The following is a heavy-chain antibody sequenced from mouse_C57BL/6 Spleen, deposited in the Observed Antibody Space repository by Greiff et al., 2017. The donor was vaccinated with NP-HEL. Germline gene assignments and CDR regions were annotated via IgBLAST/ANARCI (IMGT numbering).Heavy chain of an antibody. CDR2: IYPGDGDT. Sequence: VKLVESGPELVKPGASVKISCKASGYAFSSSWMNWVKQRPGKGLEWIGRIYPGDGDTNYNGKFKGKATLTVDKSSSPAYMQLSSLTSEDSAVYFCARDYYGSSSHWYFDVWGTGTTVTVSS. J-gene: IGHJ1*03. CDR1: GYAFSSSW. D-gene: IGHD1-1*01. CDR3: ARDYYGSSSHWYFDV. V-gene: IGHV1-82*01.